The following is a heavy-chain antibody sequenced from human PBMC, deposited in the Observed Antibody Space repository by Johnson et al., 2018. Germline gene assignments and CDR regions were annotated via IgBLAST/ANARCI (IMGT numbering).Heavy chain of an antibody. J-gene: IGHJ3*02. CDR2: IVVGSGNT. CDR3: AAGVTGGDGYNFDAFDI. V-gene: IGHV1-58*01. D-gene: IGHD5-24*01. Sequence: QLVQSGPEVKKPGTSVKVSCKASGFTFTSSAVQWVRQARGQRLEWIGWIVVGSGNTNYAQKFQERVTITRDMSTSTAYMELSSLSSEDTAVYYCAAGVTGGDGYNFDAFDIWGQGTMVTVSS. CDR1: GFTFTSSA.